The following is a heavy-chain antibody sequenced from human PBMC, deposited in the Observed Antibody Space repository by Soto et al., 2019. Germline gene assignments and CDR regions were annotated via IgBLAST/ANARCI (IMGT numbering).Heavy chain of an antibody. V-gene: IGHV3-64D*06. Sequence: WWSLRLSCSASVFTCSIFSMHWSRQAPGKGLEYVSGISSNGDSTYYADSVKGRFTISRDNSKNTLYLQMSSLRAVDTAVYYCVHPRSTVQIPPTWGQGTLVTVSS. CDR1: VFTCSIFS. CDR2: ISSNGDST. J-gene: IGHJ5*02. CDR3: VHPRSTVQIPPT. D-gene: IGHD4-17*01.